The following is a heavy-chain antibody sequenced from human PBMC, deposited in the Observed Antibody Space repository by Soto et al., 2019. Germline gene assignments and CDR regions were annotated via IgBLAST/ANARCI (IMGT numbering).Heavy chain of an antibody. J-gene: IGHJ5*02. D-gene: IGHD6-19*01. V-gene: IGHV1-8*01. CDR1: GYTFTSYD. Sequence: ASVKVSCKASGYTFTSYDINWVRQATGQGLEWMGWMNPNSGNTGYAQKFQGRVTMTRNTSISTAYMELSSLRSEDTAVYYCARVPKKQWPRGRFDPWVQGTLVTVSS. CDR3: ARVPKKQWPRGRFDP. CDR2: MNPNSGNT.